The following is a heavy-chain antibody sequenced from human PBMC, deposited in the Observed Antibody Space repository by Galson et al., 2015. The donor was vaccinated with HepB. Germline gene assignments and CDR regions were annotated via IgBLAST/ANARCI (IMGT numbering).Heavy chain of an antibody. CDR1: GGSIAGTSYF. V-gene: IGHV4-39*01. CDR2: INYSGIT. CDR3: ALTAGSLSYYHNGVDV. D-gene: IGHD3-10*01. J-gene: IGHJ6*02. Sequence: SETLSLTCTVSGGSIAGTSYFWGWIRQPPGKGLEWIGSINYSGITSYNPSLKSRVTVSVDTSKNQFSLKLSSVTAADTAVYYCALTAGSLSYYHNGVDVWGQGTTVTVSS.